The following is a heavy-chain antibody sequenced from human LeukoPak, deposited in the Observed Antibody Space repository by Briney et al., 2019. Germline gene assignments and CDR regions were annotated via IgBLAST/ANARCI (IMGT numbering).Heavy chain of an antibody. CDR3: ATRVVRGSGGAFDI. V-gene: IGHV3-9*01. D-gene: IGHD2-15*01. J-gene: IGHJ3*02. CDR1: GFTFDDYA. Sequence: PGGSLRLSCAASGFTFDDYAMHWVRQAPGKGLEWVSGISWNSGSIGYADSVKGRFTISRDNAKNSLYLQMNSLRAEDTALYYCATRVVRGSGGAFDIGGQGTMVTVSS. CDR2: ISWNSGSI.